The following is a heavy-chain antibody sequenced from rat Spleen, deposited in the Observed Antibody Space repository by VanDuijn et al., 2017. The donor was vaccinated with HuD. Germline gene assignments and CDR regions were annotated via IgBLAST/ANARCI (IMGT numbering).Heavy chain of an antibody. D-gene: IGHD1-2*01. CDR1: GFTFSTFP. CDR3: TTRPYYSSLNWFPY. V-gene: IGHV5-25*01. Sequence: EVQLVESGGGLVQPGRSLKLSCTASGFTFSTFPMVWVRQAPKKGLEWIASITAGGGNTYHRDSVKGRFTISRDNAKSTLYLQMDSLRSEDTATYYCTTRPYYSSLNWFPYWGQGTLVTVSS. J-gene: IGHJ3*01. CDR2: ITAGGGNT.